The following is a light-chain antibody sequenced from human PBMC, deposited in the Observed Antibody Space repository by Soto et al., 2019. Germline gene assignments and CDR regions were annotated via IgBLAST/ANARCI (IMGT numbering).Light chain of an antibody. V-gene: IGLV2-8*01. Sequence: QSVLTQPPSASGSPGQSVTISCTGTSSVVGGYNYVSWYQQHPGEAPKLIIYEVTKRPSGVPDRFSGSKSGNTASLTVSGLQAEDEADYHCCSYAGNSNYVFGTGTKVTVL. J-gene: IGLJ1*01. CDR2: EVT. CDR1: SSVVGGYNY. CDR3: CSYAGNSNYV.